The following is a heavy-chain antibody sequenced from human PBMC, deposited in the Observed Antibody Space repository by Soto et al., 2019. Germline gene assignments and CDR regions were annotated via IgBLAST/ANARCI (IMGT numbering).Heavy chain of an antibody. CDR3: GILV. V-gene: IGHV4-31*03. CDR2: ISYGGST. J-gene: IGHJ4*02. D-gene: IGHD3-16*01. Sequence: QVQLQESGPGLVKPSQTLSLTCTVSGGSMNSGGSCWSWIRQHPGTGLDWIGCISYGGSTSYNPSLKGRVTISVDSSKNQSSLKLNSVTAGDAGGCSRGILVWGPGALITVSS. CDR1: GGSMNSGGSC.